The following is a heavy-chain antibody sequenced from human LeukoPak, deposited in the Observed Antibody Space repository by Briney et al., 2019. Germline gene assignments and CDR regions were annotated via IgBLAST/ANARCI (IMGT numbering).Heavy chain of an antibody. V-gene: IGHV4-34*01. Sequence: SETLSQSGAVYGGSFRGFYWTWIRQSPGKGLEWIGEINHSGSSSYNPSLKSRIMISVDMSKNQFSLKVRSVTAADTAVYYCARSHCGGDCYSSRWQILYGYYYEYMDVWGRGGTVAVSS. CDR1: GGSFRGFY. CDR3: ARSHCGGDCYSSRWQILYGYYYEYMDV. CDR2: INHSGSS. J-gene: IGHJ6*03. D-gene: IGHD2-21*02.